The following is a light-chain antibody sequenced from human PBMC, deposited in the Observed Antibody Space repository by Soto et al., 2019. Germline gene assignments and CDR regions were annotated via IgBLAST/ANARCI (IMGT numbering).Light chain of an antibody. CDR3: QQYSSFPWP. CDR1: QSIGSW. J-gene: IGKJ1*01. V-gene: IGKV1-5*03. CDR2: KAS. Sequence: DIQMTQSPSILSASVGDIVTITCRASQSIGSWLAWYQQTEGKAPKVLIYKASNLERGVPSRFSGSGSGTEFTLTISSLQAADFATYSCQQYSSFPWPFGQGTKVDIK.